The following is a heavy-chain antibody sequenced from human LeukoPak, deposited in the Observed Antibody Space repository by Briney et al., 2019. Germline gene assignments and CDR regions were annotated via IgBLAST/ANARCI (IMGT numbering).Heavy chain of an antibody. CDR2: IYHSRST. V-gene: IGHV4-30-2*01. CDR1: GGSISSGGYS. Sequence: SETLSLTCAVSGGSISSGGYSWSWIRQPPGKGLEWIGYIYHSRSTYYNPSLKSRVTISVDRSKNQFSLKLSSVTAADTAVYYCASNYDYGDYGQYFQHWGQGTLVTVSS. J-gene: IGHJ1*01. D-gene: IGHD4-17*01. CDR3: ASNYDYGDYGQYFQH.